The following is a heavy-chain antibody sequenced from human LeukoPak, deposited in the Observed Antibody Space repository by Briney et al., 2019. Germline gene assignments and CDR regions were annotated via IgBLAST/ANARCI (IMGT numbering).Heavy chain of an antibody. CDR1: VYTFTSYY. CDR2: INPNNGAT. J-gene: IGHJ4*02. CDR3: ARDLTTYSPDVVY. Sequence: ASVKVSCKTSVYTFTSYYMHWLRQAPGQGLEWMGWINPNNGATHYAQKFQGRVTLTRDTSISTVYMELSRLTSDDTAVYYCARDLTTYSPDVVYWGLGTLVTVSS. D-gene: IGHD1-26*01. V-gene: IGHV1-2*02.